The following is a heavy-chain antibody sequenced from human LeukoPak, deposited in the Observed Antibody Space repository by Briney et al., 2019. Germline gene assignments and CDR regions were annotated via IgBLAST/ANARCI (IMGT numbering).Heavy chain of an antibody. CDR1: GFTFNSYA. Sequence: PGGSLRFSCSASGFTFNSYAMHWVRQAPGKGLEYVSAISSDGGSKYYADSVKGRFTISRDNSKNTLYLYMSSLRPEDTAVYYCVKEGVAGTSGAEIKGYYFDYWGQGTLVTVSS. V-gene: IGHV3-64D*09. CDR2: ISSDGGSK. D-gene: IGHD6-19*01. J-gene: IGHJ4*02. CDR3: VKEGVAGTSGAEIKGYYFDY.